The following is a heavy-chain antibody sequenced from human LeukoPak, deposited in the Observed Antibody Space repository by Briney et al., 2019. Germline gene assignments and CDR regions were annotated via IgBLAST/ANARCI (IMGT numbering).Heavy chain of an antibody. CDR1: GGSFSGYY. Sequence: PSETLSLTCAVYGGSFSGYYWSWIRQPPGKGLEWIGEINHSGSTNYNPSLKSRVTISVDTSKNQFSLKLSSVTAADTAVYYCATTSYQPFAFDPWGQGTLVTVSS. J-gene: IGHJ5*02. D-gene: IGHD2-2*01. CDR3: ATTSYQPFAFDP. CDR2: INHSGST. V-gene: IGHV4-34*01.